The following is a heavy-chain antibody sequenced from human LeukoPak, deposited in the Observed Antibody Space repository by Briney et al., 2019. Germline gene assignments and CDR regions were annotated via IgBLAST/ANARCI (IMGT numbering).Heavy chain of an antibody. CDR3: AGVVPAAILPYY. CDR1: GFTFSSYS. D-gene: IGHD2-2*01. Sequence: PGGSLRLSCAASGFTFSSYSMNWVRQAPGKGLEWVSYISSSSSTIYYADSVKGRFTISRDNAKNSLYLQMNSLRAEDTAVYYCAGVVPAAILPYYWGQGTLVTVS. V-gene: IGHV3-48*01. J-gene: IGHJ4*02. CDR2: ISSSSSTI.